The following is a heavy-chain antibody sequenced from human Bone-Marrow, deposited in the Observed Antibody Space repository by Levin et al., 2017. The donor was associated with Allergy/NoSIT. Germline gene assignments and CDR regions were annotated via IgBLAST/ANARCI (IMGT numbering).Heavy chain of an antibody. Sequence: GESLKISCAASGFNFHDYGASWVRQAPGKGLEWVSGINWNGGGTGHADSVKGRFTISRDNAKNSLYLQMNSLRAEDTALYYCAREIAVAGTSQPYFDYWGQGTLVTVSS. CDR2: INWNGGGT. V-gene: IGHV3-20*04. D-gene: IGHD6-19*01. J-gene: IGHJ4*02. CDR1: GFNFHDYG. CDR3: AREIAVAGTSQPYFDY.